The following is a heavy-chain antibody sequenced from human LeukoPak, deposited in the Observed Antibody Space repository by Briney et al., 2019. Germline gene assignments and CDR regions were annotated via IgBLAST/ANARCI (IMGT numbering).Heavy chain of an antibody. CDR3: AREVERAWFDP. V-gene: IGHV4-39*07. J-gene: IGHJ5*02. Sequence: PSETLSLTCTVSGGSISSSSYYWGWIRQPPGKGLEWIGSIYYSGSTYYNPSLKSRVTISVDTSKNQFSLKLSSVTAADTAVYYCAREVERAWFDPWGQGTLVTVSS. CDR2: IYYSGST. CDR1: GGSISSSSYY. D-gene: IGHD5-24*01.